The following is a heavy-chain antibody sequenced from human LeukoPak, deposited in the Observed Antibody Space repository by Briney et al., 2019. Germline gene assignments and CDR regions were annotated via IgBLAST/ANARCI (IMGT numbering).Heavy chain of an antibody. CDR3: ARTVQQWLVGDY. CDR2: INPKSGGT. V-gene: IGHV1-2*02. CDR1: GYTFTGYY. D-gene: IGHD6-19*01. J-gene: IGHJ4*02. Sequence: GASVKVSCKASGYTFTGYYMHWVRQAPGQGLEWMGWINPKSGGTNFAQKFRGRVTMTRDTSISTAYMELSRLRSDDTAVYYCARTVQQWLVGDYWGQGTLVTVSS.